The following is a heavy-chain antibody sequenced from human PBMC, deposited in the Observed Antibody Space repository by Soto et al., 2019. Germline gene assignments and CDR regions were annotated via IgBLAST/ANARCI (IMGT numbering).Heavy chain of an antibody. D-gene: IGHD1-26*01. Sequence: ASVKVSCKASGYTFTSYYMHWVRQAPGQGLEWMGIINPSGGSTSYAQKFQGRVTMTRDTSTSTVSIELSSLRSEDTAVYYCARDNVVGATGYYYYGMDVWGQGTTVTVSS. CDR1: GYTFTSYY. V-gene: IGHV1-46*01. CDR3: ARDNVVGATGYYYYGMDV. J-gene: IGHJ6*02. CDR2: INPSGGST.